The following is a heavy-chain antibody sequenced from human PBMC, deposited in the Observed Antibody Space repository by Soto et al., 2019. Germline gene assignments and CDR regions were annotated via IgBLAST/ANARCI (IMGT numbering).Heavy chain of an antibody. CDR3: ARGPRGYVYYHGMDV. D-gene: IGHD3-10*01. CDR2: IDTSGTT. CDR1: VGSINSYY. J-gene: IGHJ6*02. Sequence: ETLSLNCAVSVGSINSYYVSWIWQSAGKGLEWIGRIDTSGTTNYNPSRKSRVTMSVDASKNHFSLNLSSVTAADTAVYYCARGPRGYVYYHGMDVWGQGTTVTVSS. V-gene: IGHV4-4*07.